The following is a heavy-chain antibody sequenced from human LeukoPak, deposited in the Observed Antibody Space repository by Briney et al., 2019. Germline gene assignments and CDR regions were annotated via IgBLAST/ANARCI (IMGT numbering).Heavy chain of an antibody. J-gene: IGHJ2*01. D-gene: IGHD6-6*01. CDR2: IWYDGSNK. CDR1: GFTFSNSG. Sequence: PGGSLRLSCAASGFTFSNSGMHWVRQAPGKGLEWVAIIWYDGSNKYYTDSVKGRFSISRDNSKNTLYLQMNSLRAEDTAVYYCARGRGTTSSSGWYFDPWGHGTLVTVSS. V-gene: IGHV3-33*01. CDR3: ARGRGTTSSSGWYFDP.